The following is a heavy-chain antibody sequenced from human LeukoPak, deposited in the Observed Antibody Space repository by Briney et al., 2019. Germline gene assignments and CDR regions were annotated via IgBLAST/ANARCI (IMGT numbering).Heavy chain of an antibody. J-gene: IGHJ5*02. CDR2: ISYSGST. Sequence: SETLSLTCAVSGASISSGDYSWSWIRQPPGKGLEWIGYISYSGSTYYNPSLKSRVTISLDTSKNQFSLKLSSVTAADTAVYYCARAFSYYYGSGSYSYNWFDPWGQGTLVTVSS. CDR1: GASISSGDYS. CDR3: ARAFSYYYGSGSYSYNWFDP. D-gene: IGHD3-10*01. V-gene: IGHV4-30-4*07.